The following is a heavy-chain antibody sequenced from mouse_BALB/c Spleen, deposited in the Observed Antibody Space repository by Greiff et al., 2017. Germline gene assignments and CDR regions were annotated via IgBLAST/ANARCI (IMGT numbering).Heavy chain of an antibody. Sequence: EVMLVESGGGLVKPGGSLKLSCAASGFAFSSYDMSWVRQTPEKRLEWVAYISSGGGSTYYPDTVKGRFTISRDNAKNTLYLQMSSLKSEDTAMYYCARRRDGDFDYWGQGTTLTVSS. V-gene: IGHV5-12-1*01. CDR3: ARRRDGDFDY. CDR2: ISSGGGST. CDR1: GFAFSSYD. D-gene: IGHD3-3*01. J-gene: IGHJ2*01.